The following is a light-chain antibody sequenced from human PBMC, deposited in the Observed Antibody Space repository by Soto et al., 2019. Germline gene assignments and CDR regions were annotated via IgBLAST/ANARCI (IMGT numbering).Light chain of an antibody. CDR1: QSIGTY. V-gene: IGKV1-39*01. CDR2: SAS. J-gene: IGKJ2*01. CDR3: HQSSSTPHT. Sequence: DIQMTQSPSSLSASVGDRVTISCRASQSIGTYLNCYQFKAGKAPKLLIYSASSLQSGVPSRFSGSGSATDFTLTISSLQPGDFATYYCHQSSSTPHTFGQGTKVEMK.